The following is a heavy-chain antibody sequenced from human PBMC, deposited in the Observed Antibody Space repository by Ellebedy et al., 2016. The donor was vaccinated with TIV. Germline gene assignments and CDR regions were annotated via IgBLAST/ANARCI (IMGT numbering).Heavy chain of an antibody. CDR1: GGSFSGYY. V-gene: IGHV4-34*11. CDR3: ARRELWPDNWFNP. D-gene: IGHD5-18*01. CDR2: IYYSGST. J-gene: IGHJ5*02. Sequence: SETLSLTXAVYGGSFSGYYWSWIRQPPGKGLEWIGYIYYSGSTNYNPSLKSRVTMSVDTSKNQFSLKLSSVTAADTAVYCCARRELWPDNWFNPWGQGTLVTVSS.